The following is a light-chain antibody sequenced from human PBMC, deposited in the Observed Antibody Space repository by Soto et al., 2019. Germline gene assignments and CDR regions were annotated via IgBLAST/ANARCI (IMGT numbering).Light chain of an antibody. CDR3: QKYNRAPFT. V-gene: IGKV1-27*01. Sequence: DIQMTQSPSSLSASVGDRVTITCRASQGISNFVAWYQQFPGKVPQLLISEASTLQSGVSSRFSGSGSGTDFTLTINNLQPEDVGTYYCQKYNRAPFTFGPGTKVGIK. CDR2: EAS. CDR1: QGISNF. J-gene: IGKJ3*01.